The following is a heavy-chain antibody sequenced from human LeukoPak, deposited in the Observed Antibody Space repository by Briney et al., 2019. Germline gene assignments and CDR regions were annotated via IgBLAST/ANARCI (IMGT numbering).Heavy chain of an antibody. V-gene: IGHV4-59*01. J-gene: IGHJ6*02. CDR3: ARYYRTSVTSKGGYYYYTMDV. CDR2: IHYSGST. D-gene: IGHD4-17*01. CDR1: GASISTFY. Sequence: SETLSLTCTVSGASISTFYWSWVRQPPGKGLEWVGYIHYSGSTNYNPSLKSRVAISADTSRNEVSLKLSSVTAADTTVYYCARYYRTSVTSKGGYYYYTMDVWGQGTTVTVSS.